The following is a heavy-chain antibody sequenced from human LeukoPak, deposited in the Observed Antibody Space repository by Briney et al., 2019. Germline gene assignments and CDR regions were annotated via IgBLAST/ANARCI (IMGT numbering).Heavy chain of an antibody. V-gene: IGHV1-69*13. J-gene: IGHJ4*02. CDR1: GYTLTELS. CDR3: ARSLLAYCGGDCYYYFDY. CDR2: IIPIFGTA. Sequence: SVKVSCKVSGYTLTELSMHWVRQAPGQGLEWMGGIIPIFGTANYAQKFQGRVTITADESTSTAYMELSSLRSEDTAVYYCARSLLAYCGGDCYYYFDYWGQGTLVTVSS. D-gene: IGHD2-21*02.